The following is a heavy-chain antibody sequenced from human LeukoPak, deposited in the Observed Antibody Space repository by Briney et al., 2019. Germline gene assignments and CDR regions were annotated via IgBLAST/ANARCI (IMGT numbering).Heavy chain of an antibody. V-gene: IGHV3-9*01. CDR3: SKDATVYYDSSCYIDY. Sequence: PGGSLRLSCAASGFTFDDYAMHWVRQAPGKGLEWVSGISWNSGSIGYADSVKGRFTISRDNAKNSLYLQMNSLRAEDTALYYCSKDATVYYDSSCYIDYWGQGTLVTVSS. D-gene: IGHD3-22*01. J-gene: IGHJ4*02. CDR1: GFTFDDYA. CDR2: ISWNSGSI.